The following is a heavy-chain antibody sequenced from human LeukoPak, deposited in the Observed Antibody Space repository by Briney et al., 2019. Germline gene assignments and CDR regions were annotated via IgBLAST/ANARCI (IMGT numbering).Heavy chain of an antibody. V-gene: IGHV3-30*02. Sequence: SGGSLRLSCAASGFTFSSYGMHWVRQAPGKGLEWVAFIRYDGSNKYYADSVKGRFTISRDNSKNTLYLQMNSLRAEDTAVYYCAKDDVWSGFLFDYWGQGTLVTVSS. CDR1: GFTFSSYG. CDR2: IRYDGSNK. D-gene: IGHD3-3*01. J-gene: IGHJ4*02. CDR3: AKDDVWSGFLFDY.